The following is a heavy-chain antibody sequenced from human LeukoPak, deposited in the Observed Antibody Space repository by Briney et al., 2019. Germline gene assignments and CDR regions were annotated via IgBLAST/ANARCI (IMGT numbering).Heavy chain of an antibody. CDR1: GGSIRSGSYY. D-gene: IGHD3-9*01. J-gene: IGHJ5*02. V-gene: IGHV4-61*09. CDR2: IYTNGST. Sequence: PSETLSLTCTVSGGSIRSGSYYWSWIRQPAGKGLEWIGHIYTNGSTNYNPSLKSRVTISVDMSKNQFSLKLSSVTAADTAVYYCARGGRYFDWLFRDHNWFDPWGQGTLVTVSS. CDR3: ARGGRYFDWLFRDHNWFDP.